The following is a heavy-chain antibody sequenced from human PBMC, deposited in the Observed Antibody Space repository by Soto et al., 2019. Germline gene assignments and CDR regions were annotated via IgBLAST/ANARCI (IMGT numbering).Heavy chain of an antibody. D-gene: IGHD3-9*01. J-gene: IGHJ3*02. Sequence: PGGSLRLSCAASGFTFRSYAMSWIRQAPGKGLEWVSYIGSSSSYTNYADSVKGRFTISRDSAKNSLYLQMNSLRAEDTAVYYCARDADILTGSDAFDIWGQGTMVTVSS. CDR2: IGSSSSYT. CDR1: GFTFRSYA. V-gene: IGHV3-11*05. CDR3: ARDADILTGSDAFDI.